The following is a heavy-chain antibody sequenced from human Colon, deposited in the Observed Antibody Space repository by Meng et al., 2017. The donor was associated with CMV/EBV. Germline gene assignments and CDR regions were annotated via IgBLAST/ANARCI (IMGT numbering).Heavy chain of an antibody. CDR1: GFTFSSHH. CDR2: ILSSGTAI. V-gene: IGHV3-48*03. J-gene: IGHJ4*02. Sequence: GESLKISCAASGFTFSSHHINWVRQAPGKGLEWISFILSSGTAIYYADSLKGRFTISRDNAKNSLYLQINSMRDEDTAIYYCARILLGSRGADYWGQGTLVTVSS. CDR3: ARILLGSRGADY. D-gene: IGHD2-8*02.